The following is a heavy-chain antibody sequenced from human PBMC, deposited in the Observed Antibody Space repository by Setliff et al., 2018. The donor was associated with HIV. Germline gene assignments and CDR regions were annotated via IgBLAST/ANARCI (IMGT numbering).Heavy chain of an antibody. CDR3: ARGVTGYYDSYGTPKLDY. J-gene: IGHJ4*02. V-gene: IGHV3-48*03. D-gene: IGHD3-22*01. CDR2: IGSSGNTI. Sequence: PGGSLRLSCAASGFTFRSYEMNWVRQAPGKGLEWVSHIGSSGNTINYADSVEGRFTVSRDNAKNSLYLQMNSLRAEDTAVYYCARGVTGYYDSYGTPKLDYWGQGTLVTVSS. CDR1: GFTFRSYE.